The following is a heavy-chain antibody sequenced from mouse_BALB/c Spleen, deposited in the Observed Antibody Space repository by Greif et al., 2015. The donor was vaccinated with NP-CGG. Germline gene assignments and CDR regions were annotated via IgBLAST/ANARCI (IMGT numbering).Heavy chain of an antibody. CDR3: ARWVYDYDKVNYAMDY. CDR2: ILPGRGST. J-gene: IGHJ4*01. CDR1: GYTFSSYW. Sequence: VKLMESGAELMRPGASVKISCKATGYTFSSYWIEWVKQRPGHGLEWIGEILPGRGSTNYNEKFKGKATFTADTSSNTAYMQLSRLTSEDSAVYYCARWVYDYDKVNYAMDYWGQGTSVTVSS. V-gene: IGHV1-9*01. D-gene: IGHD2-4*01.